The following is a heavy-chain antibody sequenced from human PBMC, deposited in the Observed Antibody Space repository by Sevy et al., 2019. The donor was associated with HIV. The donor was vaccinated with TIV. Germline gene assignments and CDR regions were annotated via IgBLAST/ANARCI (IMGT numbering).Heavy chain of an antibody. J-gene: IGHJ4*02. CDR2: IRSKAYGGTT. D-gene: IGHD4-17*01. Sequence: GGSLRLSCTASGFTFGDYAMSWFRQAPGKGLEWVGFIRSKAYGGTTEYAASAKGRFTISRDDSKSIAYLQMNSLKTEDTAVYYCTRKNYGGNSDFDYWGQGTLVTVSS. CDR1: GFTFGDYA. V-gene: IGHV3-49*03. CDR3: TRKNYGGNSDFDY.